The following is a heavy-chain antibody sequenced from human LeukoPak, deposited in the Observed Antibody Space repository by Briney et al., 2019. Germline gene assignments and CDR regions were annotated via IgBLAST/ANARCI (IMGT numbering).Heavy chain of an antibody. Sequence: GGSLRLSCAASGFTFSSYWMSWVRQAPGKGLEWVANIKQDGSEKYYVDSVKGRFTISRDNSKNTLYLQMNSLRAEDTAVYYCAKDHSTVTTDRGGYFDYWGQGTLVTVSS. CDR2: IKQDGSEK. V-gene: IGHV3-7*01. J-gene: IGHJ4*02. CDR1: GFTFSSYW. CDR3: AKDHSTVTTDRGGYFDY. D-gene: IGHD4-17*01.